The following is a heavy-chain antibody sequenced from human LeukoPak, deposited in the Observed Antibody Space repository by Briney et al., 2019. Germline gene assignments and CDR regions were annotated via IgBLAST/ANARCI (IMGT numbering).Heavy chain of an antibody. CDR2: IYTSGST. D-gene: IGHD3-3*01. V-gene: IGHV4-4*07. CDR3: ARDSAPFWSGYPYYYYYYMDV. CDR1: GGSTSSYY. J-gene: IGHJ6*03. Sequence: PSETLSLTCTVPGGSTSSYYWSWIRQPAGKGLEWIGRIYTSGSTNYNPSLKRRVTMSVDTSKNKFSLKQSSVTAADTAVYYCARDSAPFWSGYPYYYYYYMDVWGKGTTVTVSS.